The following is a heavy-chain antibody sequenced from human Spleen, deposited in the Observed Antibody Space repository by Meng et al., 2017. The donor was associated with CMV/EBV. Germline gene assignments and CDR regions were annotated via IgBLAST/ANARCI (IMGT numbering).Heavy chain of an antibody. J-gene: IGHJ1*01. CDR3: SREAVPNISQPEYFQN. CDR2: IKEDGTGK. CDR1: GFTFSNYW. Sequence: GGSLRLSYAAAGFTFSNYWMSWVRQAPGKRLEWVASIKEDGTGKYYVDSVKGRFTISRDNTKRSLYLQMNSLRADDTAVYYCSREAVPNISQPEYFQNWCQGTLVTVSS. V-gene: IGHV3-7*01. D-gene: IGHD2/OR15-2a*01.